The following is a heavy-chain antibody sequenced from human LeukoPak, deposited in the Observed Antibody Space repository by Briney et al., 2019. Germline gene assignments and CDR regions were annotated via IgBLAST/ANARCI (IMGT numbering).Heavy chain of an antibody. CDR3: TSSHADSYFEY. CDR2: INQDGSEK. CDR1: GFTFSNYW. D-gene: IGHD2-21*01. V-gene: IGHV3-7*01. J-gene: IGHJ4*02. Sequence: PGGSLRLSCAASGFTFSNYWMRWVRQAPGRGLEWVANINQDGSEKYYVDSVKGRFTISRDNAKNSLYLQMNSLRAEDTAVYYCTSSHADSYFEYWGQGTLVTVSS.